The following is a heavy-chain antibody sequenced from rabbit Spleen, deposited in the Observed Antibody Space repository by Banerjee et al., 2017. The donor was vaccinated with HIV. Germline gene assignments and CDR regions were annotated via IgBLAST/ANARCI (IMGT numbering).Heavy chain of an antibody. CDR2: IDPVFGIT. CDR3: ARDGTGCSYFAL. J-gene: IGHJ4*01. Sequence: QLKESGGGLVQPGGSLKLSCKASGFTLSSYYMNWVRQAPGKGLEWIGYIDPVFGITYYANWVNGRFSISRENAQNTVFLQMTRLTAADTATYFCARDGTGCSYFALWGPGTLVTVS. CDR1: GFTLSSYY. D-gene: IGHD8-1*01. V-gene: IGHV1S7*01.